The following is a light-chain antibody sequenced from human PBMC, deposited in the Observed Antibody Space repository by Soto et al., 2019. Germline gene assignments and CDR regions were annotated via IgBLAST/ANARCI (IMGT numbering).Light chain of an antibody. J-gene: IGLJ1*01. CDR2: EVT. Sequence: QSALTQPASLSGPPGQSITISCTGTSSDVGSYNLVSWYQQHPGKAPKLMIYEVTQRPSGVSDRFSGSKSGNTASLTISGLQAEDEADYYCCSYAGGTYVFGTGTKVTVL. V-gene: IGLV2-23*02. CDR1: SSDVGSYNL. CDR3: CSYAGGTYV.